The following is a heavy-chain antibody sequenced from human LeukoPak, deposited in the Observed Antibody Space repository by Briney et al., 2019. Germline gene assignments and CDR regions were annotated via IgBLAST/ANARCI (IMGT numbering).Heavy chain of an antibody. D-gene: IGHD3-10*02. CDR2: IKQDGGEK. Sequence: GGSLRLSCAASGFTFRSYWMSWVRQAPGKGPEWVANIKQDGGEKHYVDSVKGRFTISRDNAKNSLYLQMNSLRAEDTAVYYCAELGITMIGGVWGKGTTVTISS. CDR1: GFTFRSYW. CDR3: AELGITMIGGV. J-gene: IGHJ6*04. V-gene: IGHV3-7*01.